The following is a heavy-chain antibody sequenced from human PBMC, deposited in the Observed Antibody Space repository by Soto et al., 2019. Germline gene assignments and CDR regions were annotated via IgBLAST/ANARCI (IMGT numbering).Heavy chain of an antibody. V-gene: IGHV3-48*01. CDR3: ARGPRYSSGHQGPDY. Sequence: PGGSLRLSCAASGFTFSSYSMNWVRQAPGRGLEWVSYISSSSTIYYADSVKGRFTISRDNAKNSLYLQMNSLRAEDTAVYYCARGPRYSSGHQGPDYWGQGTLVTVSS. J-gene: IGHJ4*02. CDR2: ISSSSTI. CDR1: GFTFSSYS. D-gene: IGHD6-19*01.